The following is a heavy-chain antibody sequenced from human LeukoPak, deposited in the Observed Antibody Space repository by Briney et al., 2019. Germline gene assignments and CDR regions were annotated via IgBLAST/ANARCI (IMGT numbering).Heavy chain of an antibody. D-gene: IGHD3-22*01. J-gene: IGHJ3*02. Sequence: PGRSLRLSCTASGFTFGDYAMSWFRQAPGKGLEWVGFIRSKAYGGTTEYAASVKGRFTISRDDSKSIAYLQMNSLKTEDTAVYYCTRFPGYYDSSGYLDDAFDIWGQGTMVTVPS. CDR2: IRSKAYGGTT. V-gene: IGHV3-49*03. CDR3: TRFPGYYDSSGYLDDAFDI. CDR1: GFTFGDYA.